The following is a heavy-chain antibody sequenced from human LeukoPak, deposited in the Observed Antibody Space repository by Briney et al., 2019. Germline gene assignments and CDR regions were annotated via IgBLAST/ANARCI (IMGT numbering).Heavy chain of an antibody. CDR2: INHSGST. CDR3: ARMVSFDY. D-gene: IGHD5-18*01. V-gene: IGHV4-34*01. J-gene: IGHJ4*02. CDR1: GFTFSSYM. Sequence: PGGSLRLSCAASGFTFSSYMMTWIRQPPGKGLEWIGEINHSGSTNYNPSLKSRVTISVDTSKNQFSLKLSSVTAADTAVYYCARMVSFDYWGQGTLVTVSS.